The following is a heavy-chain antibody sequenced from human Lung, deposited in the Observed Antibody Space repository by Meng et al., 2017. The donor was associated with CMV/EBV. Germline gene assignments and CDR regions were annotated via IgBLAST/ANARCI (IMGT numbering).Heavy chain of an antibody. D-gene: IGHD3-22*01. V-gene: IGHV6-1*01. CDR1: GDSVSSNSAA. CDR2: TYYRSKWYY. J-gene: IGHJ4*02. CDR3: ARGHYDSSGYPIDY. Sequence: SXAISGDSVSSNSAAWNWIRQSPSRGLEWLGRTYYRSKWYYDYAVSVKSRITINPDTSKNQFSLQLNSVTPEDTAVYYCARGHYDSSGYPIDYWGQGXLVTVSS.